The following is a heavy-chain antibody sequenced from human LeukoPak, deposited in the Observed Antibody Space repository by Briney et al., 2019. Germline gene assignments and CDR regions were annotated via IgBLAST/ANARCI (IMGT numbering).Heavy chain of an antibody. CDR2: ISYDGSNR. V-gene: IGHV3-30*04. Sequence: SGGSLRLSCAASGFTFSSYAMHWVRQAPGKGLEWVAVISYDGSNRYYADSVKGRFTISRDNSKNTLYLQMNSLRAEDTAVYYCARIAAAGTGYYYYYMDVWGKGTTVTVSS. J-gene: IGHJ6*03. CDR1: GFTFSSYA. D-gene: IGHD6-13*01. CDR3: ARIAAAGTGYYYYYMDV.